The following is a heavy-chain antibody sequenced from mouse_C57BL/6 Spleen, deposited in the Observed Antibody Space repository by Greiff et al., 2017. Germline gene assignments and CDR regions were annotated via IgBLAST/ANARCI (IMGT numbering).Heavy chain of an antibody. CDR2: ISDGGSYT. J-gene: IGHJ2*01. D-gene: IGHD2-3*01. CDR1: GFTFSSYA. CDR3: ARGGPDGYYEGLDY. Sequence: EVKVVESGGGLVKPGGSLKLSCAASGFTFSSYAMSWVRQTPEKRLEWVATISDGGSYTYYPDNVKGRFTISRDNAKNNLYLQMSHLKSEDTAMYYCARGGPDGYYEGLDYWGQGTTLTVSS. V-gene: IGHV5-4*03.